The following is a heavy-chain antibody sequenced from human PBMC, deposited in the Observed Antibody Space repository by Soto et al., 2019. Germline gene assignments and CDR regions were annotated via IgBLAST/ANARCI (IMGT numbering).Heavy chain of an antibody. CDR2: IKQDGSEK. Sequence: EVQLVESGGGLVQPGGSLRLSCAASGFTFSSYWMSWVRQAPGKGLEWVANIKQDGSEKYYVDSVKGRFTISRDNAKNSLYLQMNSLRAEDTAVYYCAREIAAAGMDYFDYWGQGTLVTVSS. J-gene: IGHJ4*02. CDR3: AREIAAAGMDYFDY. CDR1: GFTFSSYW. D-gene: IGHD6-13*01. V-gene: IGHV3-7*01.